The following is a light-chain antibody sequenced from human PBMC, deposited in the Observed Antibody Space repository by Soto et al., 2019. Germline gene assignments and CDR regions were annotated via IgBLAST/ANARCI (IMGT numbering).Light chain of an antibody. CDR3: QPHTGPPTT. J-gene: IGKJ5*01. CDR2: GAS. V-gene: IGKV3-20*01. CDR1: QTVSSNY. Sequence: EIILTQSPDTLSLSPGERATLSCRASQTVSSNYLAWCQQRPGQAPRLLIYGASTRAAGIPDRFSGSGSGTDFTLTITRLEPEDSAVYFCQPHTGPPTTLAQGTRLEIK.